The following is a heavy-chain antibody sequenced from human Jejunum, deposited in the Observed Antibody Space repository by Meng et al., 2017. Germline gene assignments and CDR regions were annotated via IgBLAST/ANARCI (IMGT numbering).Heavy chain of an antibody. V-gene: IGHV3-33*01. J-gene: IGHJ4*01. CDR3: ARDNDRSSHYSHFDY. Sequence: GASLMISCVASGFTFSNYGFHWVRQAPGKGLEWVAVMWYDGIRKYYTDPVKGRFTVSRDNSKNTVYLQMNSLRDEDTAVYYCARDNDRSSHYSHFDYWGQGTLVTVSS. D-gene: IGHD3-22*01. CDR2: MWYDGIRK. CDR1: GFTFSNYG.